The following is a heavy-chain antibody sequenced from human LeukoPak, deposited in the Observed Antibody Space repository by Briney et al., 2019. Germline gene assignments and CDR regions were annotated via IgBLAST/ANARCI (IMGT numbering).Heavy chain of an antibody. CDR3: ARARPYGSGSYGNWFDP. D-gene: IGHD3-10*01. J-gene: IGHJ5*02. CDR1: GGSFSGYY. Sequence: SETLSLTCAVYGGSFSGYYWSWIRQPPGKGLEWIGEINHSRSTNYNPSLKSRVTISVDTSKNQFSLKLSSVTAADTAVYYCARARPYGSGSYGNWFDPWGQGTLVTVSS. CDR2: INHSRST. V-gene: IGHV4-34*01.